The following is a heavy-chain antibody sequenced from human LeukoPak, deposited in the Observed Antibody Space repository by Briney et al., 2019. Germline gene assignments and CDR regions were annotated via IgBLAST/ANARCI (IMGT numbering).Heavy chain of an antibody. CDR2: MNPNSGNT. D-gene: IGHD3-3*01. V-gene: IGHV1-8*03. Sequence: GASVKVSCKVSGYTLTELSMHWVRQAPGKGLEWMGWMNPNSGNTGYAQKFQGRVTITRNTSITTAYMELSSLRSEDTAVYYCTRARSYDFWSGYYSLDSWGQGTLVTVSS. CDR3: TRARSYDFWSGYYSLDS. CDR1: GYTLTELS. J-gene: IGHJ4*02.